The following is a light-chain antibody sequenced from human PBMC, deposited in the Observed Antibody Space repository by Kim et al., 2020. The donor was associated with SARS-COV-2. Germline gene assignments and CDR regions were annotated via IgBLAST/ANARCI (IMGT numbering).Light chain of an antibody. CDR2: AAS. V-gene: IGKV1-39*01. J-gene: IGKJ1*01. CDR1: QSIITY. CDR3: QQSYTTPRT. Sequence: DIQMTQSPSSLSASVGDRVTITCRTSQSIITYLNWYQQKPGKAPKLLIYAASSLQSGVPSRFSDSGSGTEFTLSISSLQPEDFATYYCQQSYTTPRTFGQGTKVEIK.